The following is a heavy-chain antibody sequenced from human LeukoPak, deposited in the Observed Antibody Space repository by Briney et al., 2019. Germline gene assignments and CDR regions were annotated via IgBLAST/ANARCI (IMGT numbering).Heavy chain of an antibody. Sequence: GASVKVSGKASGYTFTGYYMHWVRQAPGQGLEWMGWINPNSGGTKYAQNFQGRVTMTRDTSISTAYMELSRLTSDDTALYYCARDSGSYFHDAFDNWGQGTMVTVSS. CDR1: GYTFTGYY. J-gene: IGHJ3*02. D-gene: IGHD1-26*01. CDR2: INPNSGGT. CDR3: ARDSGSYFHDAFDN. V-gene: IGHV1-2*02.